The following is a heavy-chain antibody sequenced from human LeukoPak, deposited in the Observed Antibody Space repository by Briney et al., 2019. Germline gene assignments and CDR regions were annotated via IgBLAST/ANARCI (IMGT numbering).Heavy chain of an antibody. CDR2: IYYSGST. CDR1: GGSISSYY. J-gene: IGHJ5*02. V-gene: IGHV4-59*08. D-gene: IGHD3-10*01. Sequence: SETLSLTCTVSGGSISSYYWSWIRQPPGKGLEWIGYIYYSGSTNYNPSLKSRVTISVDTSKNQFSLKLSSVTAADTAVYYCARGGMVRGVPTKSPSHNWFDPWGQGTLVTVSS. CDR3: ARGGMVRGVPTKSPSHNWFDP.